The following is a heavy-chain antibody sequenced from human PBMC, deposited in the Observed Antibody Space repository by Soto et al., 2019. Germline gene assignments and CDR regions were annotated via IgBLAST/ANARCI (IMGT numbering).Heavy chain of an antibody. J-gene: IGHJ4*02. V-gene: IGHV4-61*08. Sequence: PSETLSLTCTVSDDSFRGAEYYWSWIRQPLGKGPEWIGYTYYNGDTKYNPALRSRVTMSEDTSKNQFSLRLSSVTAADTAVYFCARGTAYIDGWRTFDLWGRGILVTVSS. CDR3: ARGTAYIDGWRTFDL. D-gene: IGHD6-19*01. CDR1: DDSFRGAEYY. CDR2: TYYNGDT.